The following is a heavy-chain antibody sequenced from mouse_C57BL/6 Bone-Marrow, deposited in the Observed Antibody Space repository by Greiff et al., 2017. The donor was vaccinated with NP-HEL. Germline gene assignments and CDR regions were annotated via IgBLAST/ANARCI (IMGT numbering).Heavy chain of an antibody. D-gene: IGHD2-2*01. CDR2: IYPGDGDT. Sequence: QVQLQQSGAELVKPGASVKISCKASGYAFSSYWMNWVKQRPGKGLEWIGQIYPGDGDTNYNGKFKGKATLTAAKSSSTAYMQLSSLTSEDSAVYFCADMGGYDDQYYFDYWGQGTTLTVSS. J-gene: IGHJ2*01. CDR1: GYAFSSYW. V-gene: IGHV1-80*01. CDR3: ADMGGYDDQYYFDY.